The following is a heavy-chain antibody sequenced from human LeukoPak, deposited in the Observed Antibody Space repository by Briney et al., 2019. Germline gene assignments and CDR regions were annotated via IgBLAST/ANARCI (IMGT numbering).Heavy chain of an antibody. CDR1: GGSISSGGYY. D-gene: IGHD5-12*01. CDR2: IYHTGST. V-gene: IGHV4-30-2*01. Sequence: PSETLSLTCAVSGGSISSGGYYWSWIRQPPGKGLECIVYIYHTGSTYYNPSLSTGVTISDDNSNNQFSLRLSSVTAADTAVYYCAGLRENAFDIWGQGTMVTVSS. J-gene: IGHJ3*02. CDR3: AGLRENAFDI.